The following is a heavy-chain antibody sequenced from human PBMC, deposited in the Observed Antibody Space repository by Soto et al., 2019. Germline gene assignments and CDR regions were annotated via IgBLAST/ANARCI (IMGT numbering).Heavy chain of an antibody. CDR3: VREFSGGYFDY. Sequence: QVQLVQSGAEVKKPRASVRVSCKASGYTFTNYYMHWVQQAPGQGLEWVGIINCGGGGTNYAQKFQGRVIMTRDTSTNTVYMDLSSLRSEDTAVYYCVREFSGGYFDYWGQGILVTVST. CDR1: GYTFTNYY. J-gene: IGHJ4*02. CDR2: INCGGGGT. V-gene: IGHV1-46*01. D-gene: IGHD3-10*01.